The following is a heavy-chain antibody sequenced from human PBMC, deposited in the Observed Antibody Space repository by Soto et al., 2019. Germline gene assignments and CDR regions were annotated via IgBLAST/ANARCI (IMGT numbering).Heavy chain of an antibody. CDR2: ISTYNGNT. CDR3: ARDFYDFWSGYPPSCFDP. J-gene: IGHJ5*02. D-gene: IGHD3-3*01. CDR1: GFTFISYG. V-gene: IGHV1-18*04. Sequence: GASVKVSCKASGFTFISYGIFWVRQAPGQGLEWMGWISTYNGNTNYAQKLQCRVTMTTDTSTSTAYMELRSLRADDTAVYYCARDFYDFWSGYPPSCFDPWGQGTLVTVSS.